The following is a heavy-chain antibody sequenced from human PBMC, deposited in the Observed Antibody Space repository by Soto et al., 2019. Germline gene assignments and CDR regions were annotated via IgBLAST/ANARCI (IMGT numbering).Heavy chain of an antibody. CDR3: ARQTPTGEEDY. V-gene: IGHV3-74*01. CDR1: GFTFSSFW. Sequence: EVQLVESGGGLVQPGGSLRLSCAASGFTFSSFWMHWVRQTPGKGVVWVSRIDRDGSTTGYADSVKGRFTISRDNVKNTLYLQMNSLRAEDTAVYYCARQTPTGEEDYWGQGTRVIVSS. D-gene: IGHD7-27*01. J-gene: IGHJ4*02. CDR2: IDRDGSTT.